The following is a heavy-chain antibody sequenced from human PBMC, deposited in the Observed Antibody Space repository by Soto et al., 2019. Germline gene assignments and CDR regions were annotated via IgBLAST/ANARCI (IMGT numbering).Heavy chain of an antibody. CDR1: GGSIRSADEY. CDR3: ATARRFTTFGGGYFDP. J-gene: IGHJ5*02. D-gene: IGHD3-3*01. V-gene: IGHV4-39*01. Sequence: SETLSLTCSVSGGSIRSADEYWGWIRQPPGKGLEWIGNIYYSGSTYYNPSLKTRVTISVDTPNSQFSLKLSFVTAADTAVYYCATARRFTTFGGGYFDPWGQGILVTVSS. CDR2: IYYSGST.